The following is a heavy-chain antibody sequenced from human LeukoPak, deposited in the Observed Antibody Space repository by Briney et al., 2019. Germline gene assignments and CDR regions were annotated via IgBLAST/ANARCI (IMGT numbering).Heavy chain of an antibody. D-gene: IGHD3-10*01. CDR1: GFTFSSYS. CDR3: VRARGAGPGAHFDY. CDR2: ISSSSSTI. V-gene: IGHV3-48*04. Sequence: GGSLRLSCAASGFTFSSYSMNWVPQAPGKGLEWVSYISSSSSTIYYADSVKGRFTISRDNAKNSLYLQMNSLRAEDAAAYYCVRARGAGPGAHFDYWGQGTLVTVSS. J-gene: IGHJ4*02.